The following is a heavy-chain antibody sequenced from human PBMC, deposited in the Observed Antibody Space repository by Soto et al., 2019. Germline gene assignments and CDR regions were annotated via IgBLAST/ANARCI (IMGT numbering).Heavy chain of an antibody. CDR3: ARGQGWADY. CDR1: GFNISANW. J-gene: IGHJ4*02. D-gene: IGHD6-19*01. CDR2: IKQDGGEK. Sequence: HPGGSLRLSCVAAGFNISANWMSWVRQAPGKGLEWVANIKQDGGEKNYVDSVKGRFTISRDNADNSLFLQMNSLRADDTAVYYCARGQGWADYWGQGTLVTVSS. V-gene: IGHV3-7*01.